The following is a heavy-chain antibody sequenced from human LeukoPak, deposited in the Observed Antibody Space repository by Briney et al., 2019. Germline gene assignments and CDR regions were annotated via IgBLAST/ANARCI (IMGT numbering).Heavy chain of an antibody. Sequence: GGSLRLSCAASGFTFRNYWMTWVRQGPGGGLEWVSGIKGDGTTTTYADSVKGRFTISRDNAKNTLYLQMNSLRVEDTAVYHCVKSDWFDPWGQGTLVTVSS. J-gene: IGHJ5*02. CDR1: GFTFRNYW. CDR3: VKSDWFDP. CDR2: IKGDGTTT. V-gene: IGHV3-74*03.